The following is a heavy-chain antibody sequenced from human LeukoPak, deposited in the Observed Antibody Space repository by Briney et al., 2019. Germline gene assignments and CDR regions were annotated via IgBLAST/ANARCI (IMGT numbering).Heavy chain of an antibody. CDR2: IYYSGDT. J-gene: IGHJ3*02. Sequence: SETLSLTCTVSGGSISSNYWNWIRQPPGKGLEWIGNIYYSGDTNYNPSLKSRVTISVDTSKNQFFLKLSSVTAADTAVYYCATSGIFGVVGIWGQGTMVTVSP. D-gene: IGHD3-3*01. V-gene: IGHV4-59*08. CDR1: GGSISSNY. CDR3: ATSGIFGVVGI.